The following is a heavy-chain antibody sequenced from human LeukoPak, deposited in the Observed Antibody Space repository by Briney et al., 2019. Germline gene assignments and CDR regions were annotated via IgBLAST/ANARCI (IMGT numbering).Heavy chain of an antibody. J-gene: IGHJ6*04. CDR3: ARERAVAPGGDYYGMDV. Sequence: SVKVSCKASGGTFSSYAICWVRQAPGQGLEWMGGIIPIFGTANYAQKFQGRVTITADESTSTAYTELSSLRSEDTAVYYCARERAVAPGGDYYGMDVWGKGTTVTVSS. CDR2: IIPIFGTA. D-gene: IGHD2-8*02. V-gene: IGHV1-69*13. CDR1: GGTFSSYA.